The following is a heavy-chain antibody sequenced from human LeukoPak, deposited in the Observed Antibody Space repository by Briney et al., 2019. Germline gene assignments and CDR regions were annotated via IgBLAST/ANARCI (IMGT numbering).Heavy chain of an antibody. CDR1: GFTFSSYW. CDR3: ARDLVSGSGSYGD. D-gene: IGHD3-10*01. V-gene: IGHV3-74*01. CDR2: ISGDGGP. J-gene: IGHJ4*02. Sequence: GGSLRLSCAASGFTFSSYWMHWVRHAPGKGPVWVSRISGDGGPYYADSVKGRFTISRDNAKNTLYLQMNSLGAEDTAVYYCARDLVSGSGSYGDWGQGTLVTVSS.